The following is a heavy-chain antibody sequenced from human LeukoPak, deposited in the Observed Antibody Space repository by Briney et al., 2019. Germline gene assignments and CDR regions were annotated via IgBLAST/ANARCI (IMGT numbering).Heavy chain of an antibody. CDR2: IRYDGSNK. V-gene: IGHV3-30*02. CDR3: AKVEYYDFWSGYEDAFDI. J-gene: IGHJ3*02. CDR1: GFTFSSYG. Sequence: GGSLRLSCAASGFTFSSYGMHWVRQAPGKGLEWVAFIRYDGSNKYYADSAKGRFTISRDNSKNTLYLQMNSLRAEDTAVYYFAKVEYYDFWSGYEDAFDIWGQGTMVTVSS. D-gene: IGHD3-3*01.